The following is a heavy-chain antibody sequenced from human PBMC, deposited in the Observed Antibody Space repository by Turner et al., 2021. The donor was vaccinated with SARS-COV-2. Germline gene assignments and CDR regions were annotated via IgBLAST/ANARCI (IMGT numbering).Heavy chain of an antibody. CDR1: GGSISSSSYY. J-gene: IGHJ5*02. V-gene: IGHV4-39*01. CDR2: IYYSGST. D-gene: IGHD6-13*01. Sequence: QLQLQESGPGLVKPSETLSLPCTVSGGSISSSSYYWGWIRQPPGKGLEWFGSIYYSGSTYYNPSLKSRVTISVDTSKNQFSLKLTSVTAADTAVYFCARHWEVAAAAYLARFDPWGQGTLVTVSS. CDR3: ARHWEVAAAAYLARFDP.